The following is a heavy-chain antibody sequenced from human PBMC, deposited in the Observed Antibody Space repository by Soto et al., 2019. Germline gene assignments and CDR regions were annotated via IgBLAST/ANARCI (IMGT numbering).Heavy chain of an antibody. Sequence: ASVKVSCKASGYTFTSYYMHWVRQAPGQGLEWMGIINPSGGSTSYAQKLQGRVTMTRDTSTSTVYMELSSLRSEDTAVYYCARVGGNKYYYDSSGSPFDPWGQGTLVTVSS. V-gene: IGHV1-46*03. J-gene: IGHJ5*02. CDR1: GYTFTSYY. D-gene: IGHD3-22*01. CDR2: INPSGGST. CDR3: ARVGGNKYYYDSSGSPFDP.